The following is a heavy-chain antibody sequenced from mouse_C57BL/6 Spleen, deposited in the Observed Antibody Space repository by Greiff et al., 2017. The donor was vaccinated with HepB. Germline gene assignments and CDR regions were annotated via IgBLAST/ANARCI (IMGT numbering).Heavy chain of an antibody. V-gene: IGHV5-6*01. CDR2: ISSGGSYT. CDR3: ARHDDGYFDY. CDR1: GFTFSSSG. D-gene: IGHD2-3*01. Sequence: EVMLVESGGDLVKPGGSLKLSCAASGFTFSSSGMSWVRQTPDKRLEWVATISSGGSYTYYPDSVKGRFTISRDNAKNTLYLQMSSLKSEDTAMYYCARHDDGYFDYGGQGTTLTVSS. J-gene: IGHJ2*01.